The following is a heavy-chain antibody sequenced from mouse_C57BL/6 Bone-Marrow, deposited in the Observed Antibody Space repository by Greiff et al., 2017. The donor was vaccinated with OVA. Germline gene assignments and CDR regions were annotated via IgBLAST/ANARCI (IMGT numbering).Heavy chain of an antibody. V-gene: IGHV1-84*01. CDR1: GYTFTDYY. D-gene: IGHD1-1*01. J-gene: IGHJ1*03. CDR3: ARKNYGSSPLYWYFDV. CDR2: IYPGSGNT. Sequence: QVQLQQSGPELVKPGASVKISCKASGYTFTDYYINWVKQRPGQGLEWIGWIYPGSGNTKYNEKFKGKATLTVDTSSSTAYMQLSSLTSEDSAVYFCARKNYGSSPLYWYFDVWGTGTTVTVSS.